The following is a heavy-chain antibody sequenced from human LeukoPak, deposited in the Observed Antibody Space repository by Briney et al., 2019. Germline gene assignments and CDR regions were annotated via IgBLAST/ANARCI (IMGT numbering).Heavy chain of an antibody. CDR2: TYYRSKWYN. J-gene: IGHJ4*02. CDR1: GDSVSRNSVA. Sequence: SQTLSLTCAISGDSVSRNSVAWNWIRQSPSRGLEWLGRTYYRSKWYNDYAVSVRSRISINPDTSKNQFSLQLNSVTPEDTAVYYCAKGQYSAHDYWGQGTLVTVSS. V-gene: IGHV6-1*01. D-gene: IGHD4-11*01. CDR3: AKGQYSAHDY.